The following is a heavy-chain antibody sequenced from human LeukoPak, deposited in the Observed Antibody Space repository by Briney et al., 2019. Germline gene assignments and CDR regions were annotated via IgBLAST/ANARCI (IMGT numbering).Heavy chain of an antibody. Sequence: GGSLRPSCATSGFTFNDYGMSWVRQDPGEGLEWVSGLNWNGSATTYADSVKGRFTISRDNTENSLYLQINSLRAEDTAFYYCARVAVGGNWFDTWGQGTLVTVSS. CDR3: ARVAVGGNWFDT. V-gene: IGHV3-20*04. J-gene: IGHJ5*02. D-gene: IGHD6-19*01. CDR2: LNWNGSAT. CDR1: GFTFNDYG.